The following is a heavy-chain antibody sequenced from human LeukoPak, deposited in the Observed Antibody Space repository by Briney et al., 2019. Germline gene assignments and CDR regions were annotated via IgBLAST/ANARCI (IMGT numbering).Heavy chain of an antibody. D-gene: IGHD3-22*01. CDR2: IVGSGRGRIT. Sequence: GGSLRLSCAASGFTFSVYAMSWVRQAPGKGLEWVSTIVGSGRGRITNYVDTVKSRFTISRDNSKNTLYLQMDSLRAEDTAVYYCAKEGISSTGCYYYGFDFWGQGTLVTVSS. V-gene: IGHV3-23*01. CDR3: AKEGISSTGCYYYGFDF. J-gene: IGHJ4*02. CDR1: GFTFSVYA.